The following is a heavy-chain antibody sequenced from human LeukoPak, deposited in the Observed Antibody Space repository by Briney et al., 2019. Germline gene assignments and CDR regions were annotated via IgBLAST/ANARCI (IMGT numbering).Heavy chain of an antibody. D-gene: IGHD3-22*01. V-gene: IGHV3-15*01. CDR3: TTDPNRDPYYYDSSYGCYYYYMDV. J-gene: IGHJ6*03. Sequence: PGGSLRLSCAASGFTFSNAWMSWVRQAPGKGLEWVGRIKSKTDGGTTDYAAPVKGRFTISRDDSKNTLYLQMNSLKTEDTAVYYCTTDPNRDPYYYDSSYGCYYYYMDVWGKGTTVTVSS. CDR2: IKSKTDGGTT. CDR1: GFTFSNAW.